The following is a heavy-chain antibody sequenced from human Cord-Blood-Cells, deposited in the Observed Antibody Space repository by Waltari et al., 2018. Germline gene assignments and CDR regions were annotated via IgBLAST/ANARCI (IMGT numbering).Heavy chain of an antibody. D-gene: IGHD6-6*01. CDR2: IIPIFGTA. CDR3: ARVSPSYCSSFDY. CDR1: GGTFSSYA. V-gene: IGHV1-69*01. Sequence: QVPLVQSGAGLKKPGSSVKVSCKASGGTFSSYAISWGGQAPGQGLEWMGGIIPIFGTANYAQKFQGRVTITADESTSTAYMELSSLRSEDTAVYYCARVSPSYCSSFDYWGQGTLVTVSS. J-gene: IGHJ4*02.